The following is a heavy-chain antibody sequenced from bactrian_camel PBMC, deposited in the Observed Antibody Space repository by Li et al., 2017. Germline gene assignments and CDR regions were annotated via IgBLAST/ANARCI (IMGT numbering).Heavy chain of an antibody. D-gene: IGHD3*01. CDR1: GLTFDDSD. J-gene: IGHJ4*01. Sequence: HVQLVESGGGSVQAGGSLRLSCTASGLTFDDSDMGWYRQAPGNECELVSTISSDGSTYYVNSARGRFTISHDNAKNTLYLDILDLKPEDTGTYYCTASHDYCYSRAPLLARHYTYWGQGTQVTVS. CDR3: TASHDYCYSRAPLLARHYTY. V-gene: IGHV3S55*01. CDR2: ISSDGST.